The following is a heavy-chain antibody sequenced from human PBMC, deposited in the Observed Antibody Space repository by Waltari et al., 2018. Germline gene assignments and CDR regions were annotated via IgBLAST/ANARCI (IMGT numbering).Heavy chain of an antibody. CDR3: ARHDRGGDAFDI. D-gene: IGHD2-15*01. V-gene: IGHV4-59*08. CDR1: GGSINNYY. CDR2: IYYSGST. J-gene: IGHJ3*02. Sequence: QVQLQESGPGLVKPSETLSLTCSVSGGSINNYYWSWIRQPPGKGLEWIGYIYYSGSTNYNPSLKSRFTISVDTSKNQFSLKLSSVTAADTAVYYCARHDRGGDAFDIWGQGTMVTVSS.